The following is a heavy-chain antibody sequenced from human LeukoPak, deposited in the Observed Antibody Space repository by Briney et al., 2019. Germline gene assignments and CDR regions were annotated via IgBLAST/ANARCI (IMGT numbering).Heavy chain of an antibody. CDR1: GGSISSGSYY. CDR2: IYTSGST. Sequence: SQTLSLTCTVSGGSISSGSYYWSWIRQPAGKGLEWIGRIYTSGSTNYNPSLKSRVTISVDTSKNQFSLKLSSVTAADTAVNYCARDRFNNYFDYWGQGTLVTASS. J-gene: IGHJ4*02. V-gene: IGHV4-61*02. CDR3: ARDRFNNYFDY.